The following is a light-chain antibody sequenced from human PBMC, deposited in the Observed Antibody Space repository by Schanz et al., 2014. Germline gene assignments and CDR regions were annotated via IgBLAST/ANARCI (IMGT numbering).Light chain of an antibody. CDR3: QQYDSSPRT. Sequence: EVVMTQSPATLSVSPGERATLSCRASQSVSSNLAWYQQKPGQAPRLLIYDVSSRAIGVPDRFSGSGSGTDFTLTISSLEPEDFAVYYCQQYDSSPRTFGQGTKVEIK. J-gene: IGKJ1*01. CDR2: DVS. CDR1: QSVSSN. V-gene: IGKV3-20*01.